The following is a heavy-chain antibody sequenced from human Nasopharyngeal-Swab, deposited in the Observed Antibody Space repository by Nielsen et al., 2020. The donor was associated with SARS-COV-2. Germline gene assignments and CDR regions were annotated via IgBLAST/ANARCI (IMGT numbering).Heavy chain of an antibody. D-gene: IGHD2-2*01. J-gene: IGHJ6*02. Sequence: SGPPLVTPTETLTLTCTVSGFSLSNARMGVSWIRQPPGKALEWLAHIFSNDEKSYSTSLKSRLTISKDTSKSQVVLTMTNMDPVDTATYYCARIDVVVPAAIQEGYYYGMDVWGQGTTVTVSS. V-gene: IGHV2-26*01. CDR2: IFSNDEK. CDR3: ARIDVVVPAAIQEGYYYGMDV. CDR1: GFSLSNARMG.